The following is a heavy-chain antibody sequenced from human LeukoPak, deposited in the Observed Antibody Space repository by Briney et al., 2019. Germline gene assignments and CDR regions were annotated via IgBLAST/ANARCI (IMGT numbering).Heavy chain of an antibody. D-gene: IGHD2-15*01. CDR2: ISGSGSYT. CDR1: GFTVSDYS. Sequence: GGSLRLSCAASGFTVSDYSMSWVRQAPGKGLEWVSAISGSGSYTDYADSVKGRFTISKDISKNTLYMRMSSPRAEDAAVYYCAKGAKVVYYFDYWGQGTLVTVSS. J-gene: IGHJ4*02. CDR3: AKGAKVVYYFDY. V-gene: IGHV3-23*01.